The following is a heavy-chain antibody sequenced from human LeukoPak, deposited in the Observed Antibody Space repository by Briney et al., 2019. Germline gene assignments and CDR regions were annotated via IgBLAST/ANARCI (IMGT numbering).Heavy chain of an antibody. J-gene: IGHJ5*02. D-gene: IGHD1-26*01. Sequence: SVTVSCKASGGTFSSYAISWVRQAPGQGLEWMGGIIPIFGTANYAQKFQGRVTITADESTSTAYMELSSLRSEDTAVYYCATLRSKKGGSYFDPWGQGTLVTVS. CDR3: ATLRSKKGGSYFDP. CDR1: GGTFSSYA. V-gene: IGHV1-69*13. CDR2: IIPIFGTA.